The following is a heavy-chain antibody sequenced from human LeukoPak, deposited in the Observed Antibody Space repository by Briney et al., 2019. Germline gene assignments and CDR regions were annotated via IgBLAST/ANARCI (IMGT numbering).Heavy chain of an antibody. CDR1: GGSISSGDYY. V-gene: IGHV4-30-4*08. J-gene: IGHJ3*02. CDR3: ARDLYYDFWSGDDAFDI. CDR2: IYYSGST. Sequence: SQTLSLTCTVSGGSISSGDYYWSWIRQPPGKGLEWIGYIYYSGSTYYNPSLKSRVTISVDTSKNQFSLKLSSVTAADTAVYYCARDLYYDFWSGDDAFDIWCQGTMVTVSS. D-gene: IGHD3-3*01.